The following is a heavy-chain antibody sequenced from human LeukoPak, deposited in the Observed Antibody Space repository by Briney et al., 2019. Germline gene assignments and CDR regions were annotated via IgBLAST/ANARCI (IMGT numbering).Heavy chain of an antibody. CDR2: IIPILGIA. J-gene: IGHJ5*02. V-gene: IGHV1-69*04. Sequence: ASVKVSCKASGGTFSSYAISWVRQAPGQGLEWMGRIIPILGIANYAQKFQGRVTITADKSTSTAYMELSSLRSEDTAVYYCARDAQSRRVTPDWFDPWGQGTLVTVSS. CDR3: ARDAQSRRVTPDWFDP. CDR1: GGTFSSYA. D-gene: IGHD4-23*01.